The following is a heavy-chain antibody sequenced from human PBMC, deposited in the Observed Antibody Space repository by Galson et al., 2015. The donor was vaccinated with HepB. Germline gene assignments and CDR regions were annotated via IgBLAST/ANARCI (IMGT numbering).Heavy chain of an antibody. J-gene: IGHJ4*02. D-gene: IGHD6-19*01. CDR1: GFGFDTHA. CDR3: ARVHPEYTSGWYRQALYYFDS. CDR2: ISGNGDST. V-gene: IGHV3-23*01. Sequence: SLRLSCAASGFGFDTHAMSWVRQAPGKGLEWISGISGNGDSTFYGDSVKGRFTVSRDNSKNILFLQMNSLRAEDTGLYFCARVHPEYTSGWYRQALYYFDSWGQGTLVAVSS.